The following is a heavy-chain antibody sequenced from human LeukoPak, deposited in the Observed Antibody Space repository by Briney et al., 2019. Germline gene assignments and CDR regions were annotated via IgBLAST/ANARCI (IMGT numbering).Heavy chain of an antibody. Sequence: GASVKVSCKASGYTFTSYGISWVRQAPGQGLEWMGWISAYNGNTNYAQKLQGRVTMTTDISTSTAYMELRSLRSDDTAVYYCARDRVGKQWLALNWFDPWGQGTLVTVSS. CDR2: ISAYNGNT. D-gene: IGHD6-19*01. V-gene: IGHV1-18*01. J-gene: IGHJ5*02. CDR3: ARDRVGKQWLALNWFDP. CDR1: GYTFTSYG.